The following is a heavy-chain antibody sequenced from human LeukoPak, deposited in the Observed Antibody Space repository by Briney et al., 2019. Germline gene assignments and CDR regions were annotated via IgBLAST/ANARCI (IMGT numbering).Heavy chain of an antibody. Sequence: PGGSLRLSCAASGFTFSDHYMDWVRQAPGKGLEWVGRTRNKANSYTTEYAASVKGRFTISRDDSKNSLYLQMNSLKTEDTAVYYCATQKTGYGSGVGYFDLWGRGTLVTVSS. J-gene: IGHJ2*01. V-gene: IGHV3-72*01. D-gene: IGHD6-19*01. CDR2: TRNKANSYTT. CDR1: GFTFSDHY. CDR3: ATQKTGYGSGVGYFDL.